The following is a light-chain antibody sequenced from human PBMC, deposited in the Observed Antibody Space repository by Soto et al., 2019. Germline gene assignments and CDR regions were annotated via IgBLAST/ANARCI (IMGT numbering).Light chain of an antibody. J-gene: IGKJ5*01. CDR3: QQYGSSPIT. CDR2: GAS. CDR1: QSVTSSY. V-gene: IGKV3-20*01. Sequence: EIVLTQSPGTLSLFPGEIATLSCSASQSVTSSYLAWYQQKPGQAPRFLIYGASSRATGIPDRFSGSGSGTDFTLTISRLEPGDFAVYYCQQYGSSPITFGQGTRLEIK.